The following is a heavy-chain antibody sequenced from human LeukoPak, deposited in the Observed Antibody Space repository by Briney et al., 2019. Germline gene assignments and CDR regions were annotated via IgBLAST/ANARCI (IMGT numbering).Heavy chain of an antibody. CDR1: GYSFTSYW. J-gene: IGHJ6*03. V-gene: IGHV5-51*01. CDR2: IYPGDSDT. D-gene: IGHD6-13*01. CDR3: ARHRASMVAAAGTIYYYYMDV. Sequence: GESLKISCKGSGYSFTSYWIGWVRQMPGKGLEWMGIIYPGDSDTTYSPSFQGQVTISADKSISTAYLQWSSLKASDTAMYYCARHRASMVAAAGTIYYYYMDVWGKGTTVTISS.